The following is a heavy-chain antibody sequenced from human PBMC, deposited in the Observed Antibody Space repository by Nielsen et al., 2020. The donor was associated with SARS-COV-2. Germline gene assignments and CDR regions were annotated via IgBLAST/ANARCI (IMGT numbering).Heavy chain of an antibody. CDR2: ISYDGSNK. CDR3: ARSYGSGSYYYYYYGMDV. V-gene: IGHV3-30-3*01. J-gene: IGHJ6*02. Sequence: GESLKISCAASGFTFSSYAMHWVRQAPGKGLEWVAVISYDGSNKYYADSVKGRFTISRDNSKNTLYLQMNSLRAEDTAVYYCARSYGSGSYYYYYYGMDVWGQGTTVTVSS. CDR1: GFTFSSYA. D-gene: IGHD3-10*01.